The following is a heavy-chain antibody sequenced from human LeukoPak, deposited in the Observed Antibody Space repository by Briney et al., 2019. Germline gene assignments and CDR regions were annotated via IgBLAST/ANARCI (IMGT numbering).Heavy chain of an antibody. CDR3: ARWEWAGVGAFDI. CDR1: GDSVSSNSAS. J-gene: IGHJ3*02. CDR2: TYYRSKWYN. V-gene: IGHV6-1*01. D-gene: IGHD3-3*01. Sequence: SQTLSLTCAISGDSVSSNSASWNWIRQSPSRGLEWLGRTYYRSKWYNDYAVSVKSRITINPDTSKNQFSLQLNSVTPDDTAVYYSARWEWAGVGAFDIWGQGTMVTVSS.